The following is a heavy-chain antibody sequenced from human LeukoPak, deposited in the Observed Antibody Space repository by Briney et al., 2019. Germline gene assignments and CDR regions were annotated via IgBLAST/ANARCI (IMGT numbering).Heavy chain of an antibody. J-gene: IGHJ5*02. D-gene: IGHD2-2*01. Sequence: SETLSLTCAVCGGSFSGYYWSWIRQPPGKGLEGIGEINHSGSTNYNPSLKSRVTISVDTSKNQFSLKLSSVTAADTAVYYCARGVRYQLLSSLYTWFDLWGQGTLVTVSS. V-gene: IGHV4-34*01. CDR1: GGSFSGYY. CDR2: INHSGST. CDR3: ARGVRYQLLSSLYTWFDL.